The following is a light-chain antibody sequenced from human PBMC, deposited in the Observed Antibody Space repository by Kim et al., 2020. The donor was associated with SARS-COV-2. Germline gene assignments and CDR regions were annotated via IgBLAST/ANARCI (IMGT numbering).Light chain of an antibody. CDR1: NLGDTY. CDR2: QDT. J-gene: IGLJ2*01. Sequence: SYELTQPPSVSVSPGQTASITCSGANLGDTYVCWYQQKPGQPPVLVIYQDTKRPSGIPERFSGSNSGNTATLTISGLQTMDEADYYCQAWDSGTAVFGGG. CDR3: QAWDSGTAV. V-gene: IGLV3-1*01.